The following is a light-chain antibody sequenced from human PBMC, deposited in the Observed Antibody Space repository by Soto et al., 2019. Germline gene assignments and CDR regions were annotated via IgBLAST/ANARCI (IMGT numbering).Light chain of an antibody. Sequence: EIVMTQSPATLSVSPGERATLSCRASQTISSNLAWHQQKPGQAPRLLIYGASARATGVPARFSGSGSGTEFTLTISSLQSEDVAVYYCQQYDHWPDTFGQGTKLEIK. J-gene: IGKJ2*01. CDR1: QTISSN. CDR2: GAS. CDR3: QQYDHWPDT. V-gene: IGKV3-15*01.